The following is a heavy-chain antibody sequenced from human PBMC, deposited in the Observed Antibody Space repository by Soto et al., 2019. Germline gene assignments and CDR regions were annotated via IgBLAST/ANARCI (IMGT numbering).Heavy chain of an antibody. J-gene: IGHJ4*02. Sequence: GGSLRLSCAASGFTFSXYSMNWVRQAPGKGLEWVSSISSSSSYIYYADSVKGRFTISRDNAKNSLYLQMNSLRAEDTAVYYCARDPTLXRHYDFWSGYYISHFDYWGQGTLVTVSS. CDR3: ARDPTLXRHYDFWSGYYISHFDY. CDR2: ISSSSSYI. D-gene: IGHD3-3*01. V-gene: IGHV3-21*01. CDR1: GFTFSXYS.